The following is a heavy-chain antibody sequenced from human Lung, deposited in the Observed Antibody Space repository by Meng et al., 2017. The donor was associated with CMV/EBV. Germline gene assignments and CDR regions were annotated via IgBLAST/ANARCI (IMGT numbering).Heavy chain of an antibody. CDR3: ARNSPAAPDYYYYGMHV. D-gene: IGHD2-2*01. CDR2: IYYSGST. CDR1: GGSVSSYY. J-gene: IGHJ6*02. Sequence: SETLSLTCTVAGGSVSSYYGSWIRQPPGKGLEWMGYIYYSGSTNYNPSLKSRVTISVDTSKNQFSLKLSSVTAADTAVYYCARNSPAAPDYYYYGMHVWGQGTXVTVYS. V-gene: IGHV4-59*02.